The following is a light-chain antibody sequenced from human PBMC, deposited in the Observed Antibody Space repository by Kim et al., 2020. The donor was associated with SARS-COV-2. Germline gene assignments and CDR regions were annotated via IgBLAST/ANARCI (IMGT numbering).Light chain of an antibody. V-gene: IGKV1-39*01. CDR2: AAS. CDR1: QSICSH. Sequence: DIQMTRSPSSLSASVGDRVTITCRTTQSICSHLNWYQQKPGRAPKLLISAASTLQGGVPSRFSGSGSETDFTLTISSLQPEDFATYFCQQSYITPFTFGPGTKVDIK. J-gene: IGKJ3*01. CDR3: QQSYITPFT.